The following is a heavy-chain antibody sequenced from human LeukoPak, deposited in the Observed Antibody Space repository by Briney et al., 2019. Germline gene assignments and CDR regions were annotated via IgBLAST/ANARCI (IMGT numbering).Heavy chain of an antibody. J-gene: IGHJ4*02. CDR1: GGSISSSSYY. D-gene: IGHD3-22*01. V-gene: IGHV4-39*07. Sequence: PSETLSLTCTVSGGSISSSSYYWGWIRQPPGKGLEWIGSIYYSGSTYYNPSLKSRVTISVDTSKNQFSLKLSSVTAADTAVYYCARQYYYDSSGHSDYFDYWGQGTLVTVSS. CDR2: IYYSGST. CDR3: ARQYYYDSSGHSDYFDY.